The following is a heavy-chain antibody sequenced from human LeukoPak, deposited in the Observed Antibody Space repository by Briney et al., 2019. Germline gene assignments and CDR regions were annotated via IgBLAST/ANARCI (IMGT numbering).Heavy chain of an antibody. CDR2: IYYSGST. CDR3: ARLDIVVVVAALRAPNDY. D-gene: IGHD2-15*01. CDR1: GGSISSSSYY. J-gene: IGHJ4*02. V-gene: IGHV4-39*01. Sequence: SETLSLTCTVSGGSISSSSYYWGWIRQPPGKGLEWIRSIYYSGSTYYNPSLKSRVTISVDTSKNQFSLKLSSVTAADTAVYYCARLDIVVVVAALRAPNDYWGQGTLVTVSS.